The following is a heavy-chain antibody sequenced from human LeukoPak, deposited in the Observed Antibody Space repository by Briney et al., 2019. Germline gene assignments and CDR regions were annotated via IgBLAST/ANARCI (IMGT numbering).Heavy chain of an antibody. J-gene: IGHJ4*02. D-gene: IGHD3-3*01. CDR2: IRYDGSNK. CDR1: GFTFSSYG. CDR3: AAKRTYYDFWSGLD. Sequence: GGSLRLSCAASGFTFSSYGMHWVRQAPGKGLEWVAFIRYDGSNKYYADSVKGRFTISRDNSKNTLYLQMNSLRAEDTAVYYCAAKRTYYDFWSGLDWGQGTLVTVSS. V-gene: IGHV3-30*02.